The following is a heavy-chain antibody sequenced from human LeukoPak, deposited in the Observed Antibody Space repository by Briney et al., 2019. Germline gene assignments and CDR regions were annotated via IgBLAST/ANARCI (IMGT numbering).Heavy chain of an antibody. D-gene: IGHD4-23*01. V-gene: IGHV4-59*01. CDR3: ARGSSAPRWFPFDY. Sequence: PSETLSLTCTVSGDSISHYYWSWLRQPPGKGLEWIGYIFYSGSTNYNPSLKSRVIISVDTSRNQFSLQLNSLTAADTAVYYCARGSSAPRWFPFDYWGQGTLVTVSS. CDR1: GDSISHYY. J-gene: IGHJ4*02. CDR2: IFYSGST.